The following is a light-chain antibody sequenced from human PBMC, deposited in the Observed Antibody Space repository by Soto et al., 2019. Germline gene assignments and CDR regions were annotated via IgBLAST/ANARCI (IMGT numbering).Light chain of an antibody. J-gene: IGLJ3*02. CDR3: ISYAGSNRWV. CDR1: SSDIGAYNY. CDR2: EVT. V-gene: IGLV2-8*01. Sequence: QSALTQPPSASGSPGQSVTISCTGSSSDIGAYNYVSWYQQHPGKAPKLVISEVTRRPSGVPDRFSGSKSGNTASLTVSGLQAEDEADYYCISYAGSNRWVLGGGTKLTVL.